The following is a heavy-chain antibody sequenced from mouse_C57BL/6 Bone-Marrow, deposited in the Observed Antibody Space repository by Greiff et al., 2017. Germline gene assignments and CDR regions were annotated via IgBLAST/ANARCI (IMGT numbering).Heavy chain of an antibody. CDR1: GYSFTSYY. CDR2: IYPGSGNT. Sequence: VKLMESGPELVKPGASVKISCKASGYSFTSYYIHWVKQRPGQGLEWIGWIYPGSGNTKYNEKFKGKATLTADTSSGTAYMQLSSLTSEDSAVYYCARSGGLDCYGSSYWYFDVWGTGTTVTVSS. CDR3: ARSGGLDCYGSSYWYFDV. J-gene: IGHJ1*03. D-gene: IGHD1-1*01. V-gene: IGHV1-66*01.